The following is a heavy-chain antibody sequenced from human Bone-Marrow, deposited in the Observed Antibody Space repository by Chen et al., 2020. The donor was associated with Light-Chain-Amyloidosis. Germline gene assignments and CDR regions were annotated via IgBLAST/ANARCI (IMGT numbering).Heavy chain of an antibody. J-gene: IGHJ4*02. CDR1: GYTFPNYW. D-gene: IGHD5-12*01. Sequence: EVQLEQSGPEVKKPGGSLKIAWKGSGYTFPNYWIGLVRQMPGKGLEWMGVIYPDDSDARYSPSFEVQVTISADKSITTAYLQWRSLKASDTAMYYCARRRDGYNFDYWGQGTLVTVSS. CDR2: IYPDDSDA. CDR3: ARRRDGYNFDY. V-gene: IGHV5-51*01.